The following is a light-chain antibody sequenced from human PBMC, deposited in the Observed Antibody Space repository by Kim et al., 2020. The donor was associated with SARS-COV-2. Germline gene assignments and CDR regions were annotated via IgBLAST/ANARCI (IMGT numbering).Light chain of an antibody. CDR3: NSRDSSGNHVV. Sequence: ALGQTVRITCQGDSLRSYYASRYQQKPGQAPVLVIYGKNNRPSGIPVRFSGSSTGNTASLTITGAQAEDEPDYYCNSRDSSGNHVVFGGGTQLTVL. CDR2: GKN. CDR1: SLRSYY. V-gene: IGLV3-19*01. J-gene: IGLJ2*01.